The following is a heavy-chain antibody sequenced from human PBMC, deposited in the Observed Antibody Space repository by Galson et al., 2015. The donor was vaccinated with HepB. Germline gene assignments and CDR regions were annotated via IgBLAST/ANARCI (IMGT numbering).Heavy chain of an antibody. J-gene: IGHJ4*02. Sequence: SLRLSCAASGFTFGDYAMSWVRQAPGKGLEWVGFIRSKAYGGTTEYAASVKGRFTISRDDSKSIAYLQMNSLKTEDTAVYYCTRTTYYDFWSGYYFDYWGQGTLVTVSS. CDR3: TRTTYYDFWSGYYFDY. CDR2: IRSKAYGGTT. D-gene: IGHD3-3*01. V-gene: IGHV3-49*04. CDR1: GFTFGDYA.